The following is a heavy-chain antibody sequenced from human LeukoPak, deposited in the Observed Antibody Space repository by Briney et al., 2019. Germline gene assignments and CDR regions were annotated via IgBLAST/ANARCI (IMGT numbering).Heavy chain of an antibody. V-gene: IGHV1-8*01. CDR1: GYTFTSHD. CDR3: ASYSSSSSIFDY. J-gene: IGHJ4*02. D-gene: IGHD6-6*01. Sequence: ASVKVSCKASGYTFTSHDINWVRQATGQGLEWMGWMNPNSGNTGYAQKFQGRVTMTRNTSISTAYMELSSLRSEDTAVYYCASYSSSSSIFDYWGQGTLVTVSS. CDR2: MNPNSGNT.